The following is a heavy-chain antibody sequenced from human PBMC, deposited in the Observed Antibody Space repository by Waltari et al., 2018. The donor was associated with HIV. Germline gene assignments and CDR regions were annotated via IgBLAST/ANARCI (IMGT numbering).Heavy chain of an antibody. Sequence: VQLVPSGAEAKKPGDALKTSCKSSGYNFTTYWIGWVRQMPGKGLEWMGIIHPGDADTRYSPSFQGQVTISADKSISTAFLQWSSLKASDTAMYYCARGLPKQWLAYFDYWGQGTLVTVSS. J-gene: IGHJ4*02. CDR3: ARGLPKQWLAYFDY. V-gene: IGHV5-51*01. CDR2: IHPGDADT. CDR1: GYNFTTYW. D-gene: IGHD6-19*01.